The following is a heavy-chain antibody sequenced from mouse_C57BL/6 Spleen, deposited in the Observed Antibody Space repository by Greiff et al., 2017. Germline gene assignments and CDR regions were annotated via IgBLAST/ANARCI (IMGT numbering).Heavy chain of an antibody. J-gene: IGHJ2*01. CDR1: GFTFTDYY. Sequence: EVQLVESGGGLVQPGGSLSLSCAASGFTFTDYYMSWVRQPPGKALEWLGFFRNKANGYTTEYSASVKGRFTISRDNSQSILYLQMNALRAEDSATYYCARSQGDFDYWGQGTTLTVSS. CDR3: ARSQGDFDY. CDR2: FRNKANGYTT. V-gene: IGHV7-3*01.